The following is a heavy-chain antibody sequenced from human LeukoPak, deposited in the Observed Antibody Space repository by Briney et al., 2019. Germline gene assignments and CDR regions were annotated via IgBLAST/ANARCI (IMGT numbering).Heavy chain of an antibody. D-gene: IGHD3-3*01. Sequence: SETLSLTCTVSGGSISSYYWSWIRQPPGKGLEWIGYIYYSGTTNYNPSLKSRVTISVDTSKNQFSLKLSSVTAADTAVYYCARVYSYDFWSGYLDYWGQGTLVTVSS. J-gene: IGHJ4*02. CDR3: ARVYSYDFWSGYLDY. CDR1: GGSISSYY. V-gene: IGHV4-59*12. CDR2: IYYSGTT.